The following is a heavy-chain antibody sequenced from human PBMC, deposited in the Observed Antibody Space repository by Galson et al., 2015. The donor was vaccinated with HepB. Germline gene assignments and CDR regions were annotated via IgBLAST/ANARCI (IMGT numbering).Heavy chain of an antibody. CDR1: GFTFSSYS. CDR3: ARDQHSSGRYQLLYLKEIGRGTNDAFDI. D-gene: IGHD2-2*02. Sequence: SLRLSCAASGFTFSSYSMNWVRQAPGKGLEWVSSISSSSSYIYYADSVKGRFTISRDDAKNSLYLQMNSLRAEDTAVYYCARDQHSSGRYQLLYLKEIGRGTNDAFDIWGQGTMVTVSS. J-gene: IGHJ3*02. V-gene: IGHV3-21*01. CDR2: ISSSSSYI.